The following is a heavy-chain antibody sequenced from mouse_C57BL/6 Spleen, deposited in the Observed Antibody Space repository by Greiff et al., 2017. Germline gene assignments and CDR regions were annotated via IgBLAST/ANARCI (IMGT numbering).Heavy chain of an antibody. J-gene: IGHJ2*01. V-gene: IGHV1-55*01. CDR2: IYPGSGST. Sequence: QVQLQQPGAELVKPGASVKMSCKASGYTFTSYWITWVKQRPGQGLEWIGDIYPGSGSTNYNEKFKSKATLTLDTSSSTAYMQLSSLTSEDSAVYYCARGRFDYWGQGTTLTVSS. CDR1: GYTFTSYW. CDR3: ARGRFDY.